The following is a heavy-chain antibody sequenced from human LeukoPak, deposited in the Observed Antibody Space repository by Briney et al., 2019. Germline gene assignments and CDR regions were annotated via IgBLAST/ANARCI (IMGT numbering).Heavy chain of an antibody. J-gene: IGHJ6*03. Sequence: GGSLRLSCAASGFTFSSYAMHWVRQAPGKGLEWVAVISYDGSNKYYADSVKGRFSISRDNSKNTLYLQMNSLRAEDTAVYYCAKTQRGGYSYGYYCYYYMDVWGKGTTVTVSS. D-gene: IGHD5-18*01. CDR1: GFTFSSYA. CDR3: AKTQRGGYSYGYYCYYYMDV. CDR2: ISYDGSNK. V-gene: IGHV3-30-3*02.